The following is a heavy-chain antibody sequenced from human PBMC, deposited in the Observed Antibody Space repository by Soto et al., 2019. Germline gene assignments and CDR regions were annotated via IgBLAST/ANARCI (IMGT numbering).Heavy chain of an antibody. D-gene: IGHD3-3*01. Sequence: SQTRSLTGAVYAGSFSGYYWSWIRQPPGKWLDWIGEINQCASTNYNPSLKTRVTISVDSSKNQFSLKMSSVTAADTAVYYCARGSTPHYDFWSGHSSYGMEVWGQGPTVAASS. CDR1: AGSFSGYY. J-gene: IGHJ6*02. CDR3: ARGSTPHYDFWSGHSSYGMEV. CDR2: INQCAST. V-gene: IGHV4-34*01.